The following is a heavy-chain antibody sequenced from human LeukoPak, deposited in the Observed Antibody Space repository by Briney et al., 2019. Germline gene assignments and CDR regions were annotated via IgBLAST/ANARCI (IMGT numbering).Heavy chain of an antibody. CDR3: VRGGYRGFDYEY. V-gene: IGHV3-9*01. D-gene: IGHD5-12*01. CDR1: GFTFDDYA. CDR2: ISWNSGSI. J-gene: IGHJ4*02. Sequence: GRSLRLSCAASGFTFDDYAMHWVRQAPWKGLEWVSGISWNSGSIGYADSVKGRFTISRDNAKNSLYLQMNSLRAEDTAVYYCVRGGYRGFDYEYWGQGTLVTVSS.